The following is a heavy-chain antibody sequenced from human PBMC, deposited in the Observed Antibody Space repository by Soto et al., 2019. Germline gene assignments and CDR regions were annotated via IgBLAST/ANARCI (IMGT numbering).Heavy chain of an antibody. CDR2: ISYDGSNK. J-gene: IGHJ4*02. D-gene: IGHD6-19*01. V-gene: IGHV3-30-3*01. Sequence: QVQLVESGGGVVQPGRSLRLSCAASGFTCSSYAMHWVRQAPGKGLEWVAVISYDGSNKYYADSVKGRFTISRDNSKNTLYLQMNSLRAEDTAVYCCARSVGGKGRGAFDYWGQGTLVTVSS. CDR1: GFTCSSYA. CDR3: ARSVGGKGRGAFDY.